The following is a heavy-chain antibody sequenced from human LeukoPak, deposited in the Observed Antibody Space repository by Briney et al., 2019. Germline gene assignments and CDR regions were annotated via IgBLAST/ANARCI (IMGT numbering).Heavy chain of an antibody. CDR1: GGSISSSSYY. V-gene: IGHV4-39*07. J-gene: IGHJ5*02. CDR2: IYYSGST. CDR3: ARDRNGDYWFDP. Sequence: SSETLSLTCTVSGGSISSSSYYWGWIRQPPGKGLEWIGSIYYSGSTYYNPSLKSRVTISVDTSKNQFSLKLSSVTAADTAVYYCARDRNGDYWFDPWGQGTLVTVSS. D-gene: IGHD4-17*01.